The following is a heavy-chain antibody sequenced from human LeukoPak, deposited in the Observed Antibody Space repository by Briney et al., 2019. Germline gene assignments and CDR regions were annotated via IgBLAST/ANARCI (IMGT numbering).Heavy chain of an antibody. CDR3: AREAKVGGALQY. J-gene: IGHJ4*02. CDR1: GFTFSDYW. Sequence: PGGSLRLSCAASGFTFSDYWMHWVRQAPGKGLVWVSRINTGGSFTRYADSVQGRFTISRDTAKNTLFLQMNSLRAEDTAVYYCAREAKVGGALQYWGQGILVTVSS. D-gene: IGHD1-26*01. CDR2: INTGGSFT. V-gene: IGHV3-74*01.